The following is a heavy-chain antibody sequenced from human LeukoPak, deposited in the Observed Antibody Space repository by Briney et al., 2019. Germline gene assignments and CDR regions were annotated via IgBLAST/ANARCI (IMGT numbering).Heavy chain of an antibody. D-gene: IGHD6-19*01. CDR3: ARDVAVAGTGYFDY. V-gene: IGHV1-69*06. CDR2: IIPIFGTA. Sequence: SVKVSCKASGYTFTSYAISWVRQAPGQGLEWMGGIIPIFGTANYAQKFQGRVTITADKSTSTAYMELSSLRSEDTAVYYCARDVAVAGTGYFDYWGQGTLVTVSS. CDR1: GYTFTSYA. J-gene: IGHJ4*02.